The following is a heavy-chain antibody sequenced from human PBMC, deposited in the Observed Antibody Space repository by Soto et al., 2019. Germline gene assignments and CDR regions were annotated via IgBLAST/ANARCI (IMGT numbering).Heavy chain of an antibody. J-gene: IGHJ5*02. CDR2: MNPNSGNT. V-gene: IGHV1-8*01. Sequence: ASVKVSCKASGYTFTSYDINWVRQATGQGLEWMGWMNPNSGNTGYAQKFQGRVTMTRNTSISTAYMELSSLRSEDTAVYYCARGGVYDFWSGYYSTYNWFDPWGQGTLVTVSS. D-gene: IGHD3-3*01. CDR3: ARGGVYDFWSGYYSTYNWFDP. CDR1: GYTFTSYD.